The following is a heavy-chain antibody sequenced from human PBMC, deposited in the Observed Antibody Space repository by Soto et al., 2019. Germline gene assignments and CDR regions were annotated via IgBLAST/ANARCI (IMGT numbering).Heavy chain of an antibody. V-gene: IGHV4-39*01. D-gene: IGHD3-22*01. Sequence: QLQLQESGPGLVKPSETLSLTCTVSGGSISSSSYYWGWIRQPPGKGLEWIGSIYYSGSTYYNPSLKSRVTISVDTSKNQFSLKLSSVTAADTAVYYCARQGSGYYYNWFDPWGQGTLVTVSS. CDR1: GGSISSSSYY. CDR3: ARQGSGYYYNWFDP. CDR2: IYYSGST. J-gene: IGHJ5*02.